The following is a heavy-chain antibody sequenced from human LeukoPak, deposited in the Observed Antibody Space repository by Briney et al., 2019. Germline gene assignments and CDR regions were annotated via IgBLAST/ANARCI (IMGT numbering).Heavy chain of an antibody. CDR1: EFTFSSYS. CDR2: ITNSGNSK. D-gene: IGHD1-14*01. CDR3: ARDLTPERNYFDY. V-gene: IGHV3-48*01. J-gene: IGHJ4*02. Sequence: GGSLRLSCAASEFTFSSYSMNWVRQAPGKGLEWVSYITNSGNSKSYADSVKGRFTISRDNTKNSLYLQMNGLRAEDTAVYYCARDLTPERNYFDYWGQGTLVTVSS.